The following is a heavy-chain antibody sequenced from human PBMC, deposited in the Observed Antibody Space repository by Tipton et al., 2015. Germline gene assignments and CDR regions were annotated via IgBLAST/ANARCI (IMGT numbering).Heavy chain of an antibody. CDR1: GGSVTSGSYY. J-gene: IGHJ4*02. V-gene: IGHV4-61*01. CDR2: ISYTDGA. D-gene: IGHD4-23*01. Sequence: GLVKPSENLSLTCTVSGGSVTSGSYYWSWIRQPPGKGLEWIEYISYTDGAHYNPALKSRVTISVDTSKNQFSLTLNSVTASDTAVYYCARARGRRGGLFDSWGQGILVTVSS. CDR3: ARARGRRGGLFDS.